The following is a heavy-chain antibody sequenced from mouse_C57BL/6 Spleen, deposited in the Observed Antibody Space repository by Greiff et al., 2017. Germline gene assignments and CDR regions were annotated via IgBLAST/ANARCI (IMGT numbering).Heavy chain of an antibody. CDR1: GYSFTGYY. CDR3: ARNWDRYFDV. D-gene: IGHD4-1*01. CDR2: INPSTGGT. Sequence: EVQLQQSGPELVKPGASVKISCKASGYSFTGYYMNWVKQSPEKSLEWIGEINPSTGGTTYNQKFKAKATLTVDKSSSTAYMQLKSLTSEDSAVYYCARNWDRYFDVWGTGTTVTVSS. J-gene: IGHJ1*03. V-gene: IGHV1-42*01.